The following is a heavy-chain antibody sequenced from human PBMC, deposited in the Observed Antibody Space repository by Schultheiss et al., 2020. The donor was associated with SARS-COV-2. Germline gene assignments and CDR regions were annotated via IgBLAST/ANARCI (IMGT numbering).Heavy chain of an antibody. CDR1: GFTFSSYA. CDR3: ARRRTNSGSYLFSRVGAFDI. Sequence: GGSLRLSCAASGFTFSSYAMHWVRQAPGKGLEWVAVISYDGSNKYYADSVKGRFTISRDNAKKSLYLHMNSLRAEDTAVYYCARRRTNSGSYLFSRVGAFDIWGQGTMVTVSS. D-gene: IGHD1-26*01. CDR2: ISYDGSNK. J-gene: IGHJ3*02. V-gene: IGHV3-30*14.